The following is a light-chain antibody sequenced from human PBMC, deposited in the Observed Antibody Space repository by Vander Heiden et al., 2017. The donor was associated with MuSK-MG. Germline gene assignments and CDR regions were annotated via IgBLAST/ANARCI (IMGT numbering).Light chain of an antibody. CDR3: QQDYKVPHT. CDR2: DAS. CDR1: QDINNY. Sequence: DIQMTQSPSSLSASVGDRVTITCQASQDINNYVNWYQQKPGKAPKLLIFDASNLHTGVPARFSGSGSGTDFTFTINSLQPEAFATSHCQQDYKVPHTFGQGTRLEIK. J-gene: IGKJ2*01. V-gene: IGKV1-33*01.